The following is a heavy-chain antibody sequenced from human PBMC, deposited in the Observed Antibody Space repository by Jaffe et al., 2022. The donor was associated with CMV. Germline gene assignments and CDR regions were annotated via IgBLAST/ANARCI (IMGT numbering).Heavy chain of an antibody. CDR1: GGSFSGYY. D-gene: IGHD3-9*01. V-gene: IGHV4-34*01. CDR2: INHSGST. CDR3: VRGNGLTGYYRGNWFDP. Sequence: QVQLQQWGAGLLKPSETLSLTCVVYGGSFSGYYWSWIRQPPGKGLEWIGEINHSGSTNYSPSLKSRVTISVDTSKNQFSLKLSSVTAADTAVYYCVRGNGLTGYYRGNWFDPWGQGNLVTVSS. J-gene: IGHJ5*02.